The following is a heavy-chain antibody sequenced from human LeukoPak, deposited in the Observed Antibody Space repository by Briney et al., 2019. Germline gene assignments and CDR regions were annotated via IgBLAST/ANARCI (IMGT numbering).Heavy chain of an antibody. CDR1: GYTFTRYY. Sequence: ASVRVSCKASGYTFTRYYMHWVRQAPGQGREWMGIINPSGGSTSYAQKFQGRLTMTRDMSTSTVYMELSSLRSEDTAVYYCARGAAAGTGDYWGQGTLVTVSS. CDR3: ARGAAAGTGDY. J-gene: IGHJ4*02. D-gene: IGHD6-13*01. CDR2: INPSGGST. V-gene: IGHV1-46*01.